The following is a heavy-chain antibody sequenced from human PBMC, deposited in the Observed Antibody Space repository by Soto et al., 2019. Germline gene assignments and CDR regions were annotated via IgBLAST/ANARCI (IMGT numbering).Heavy chain of an antibody. CDR3: AREMGNSSSWYSAYYYGMDV. Sequence: ASVKVSCKASGYTFTSYGISWVRQAPGQGLEWMGWISAYNGNTNYAQKLQGRVTMTTDTSTSTAYMELRSLRSDDTAVYYCAREMGNSSSWYSAYYYGMDVWGQGTTVTSP. CDR2: ISAYNGNT. CDR1: GYTFTSYG. V-gene: IGHV1-18*01. J-gene: IGHJ6*02. D-gene: IGHD6-13*01.